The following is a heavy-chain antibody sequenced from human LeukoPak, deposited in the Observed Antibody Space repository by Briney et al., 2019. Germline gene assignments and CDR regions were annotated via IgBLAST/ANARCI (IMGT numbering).Heavy chain of an antibody. CDR2: ISSSSSYI. CDR3: ARAPYNGAYSEGYYYYYMDV. Sequence: GGSLRLSCVASGFTFSTYTMVWVRQAPGKGLEWVSSISSSSSYIFNADSVKGRFTISRDNAKNSLYLQMNSLRVEDTAIYYCARAPYNGAYSEGYYYYYMDVWGKGTTVTVSS. V-gene: IGHV3-21*01. J-gene: IGHJ6*03. CDR1: GFTFSTYT. D-gene: IGHD1-1*01.